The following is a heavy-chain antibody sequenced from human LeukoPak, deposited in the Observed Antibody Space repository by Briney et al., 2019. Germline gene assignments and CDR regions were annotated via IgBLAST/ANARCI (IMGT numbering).Heavy chain of an antibody. J-gene: IGHJ3*02. CDR3: ARIDAFAI. V-gene: IGHV3-21*06. CDR2: ISSRGSYT. Sequence: GGSLRLSCAASGFTFSNYNMNWVRQAPGKGLEWVSYISSRGSYTYYADSVKGRFTISRDNAKNSLYLQMNSLRAEDTAVYYCARIDAFAIGGQGTMVTVSS. CDR1: GFTFSNYN.